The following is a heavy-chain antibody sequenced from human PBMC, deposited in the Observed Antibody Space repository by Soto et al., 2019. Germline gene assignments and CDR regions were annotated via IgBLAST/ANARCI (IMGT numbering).Heavy chain of an antibody. Sequence: QVQLQESGPGLVKPSQTLSLTCTVSGGSISSGGYYWSWIRQHPGKGLEWIGYIYYSGSTYDNPYLKCRFTISVDTSKNQFSLKLRSVTAAATGVYYCARSIDSWGQGTHLTVSS. CDR1: GGSISSGGYY. CDR3: ARSIDS. V-gene: IGHV4-31*03. CDR2: IYYSGST. J-gene: IGHJ5*01.